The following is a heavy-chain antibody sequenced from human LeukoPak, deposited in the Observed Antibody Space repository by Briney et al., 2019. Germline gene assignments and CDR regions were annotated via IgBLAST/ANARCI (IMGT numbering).Heavy chain of an antibody. J-gene: IGHJ3*02. CDR3: ARDRGVVTSAFDI. V-gene: IGHV4-38-2*02. CDR2: IYHSGST. D-gene: IGHD4-23*01. Sequence: SEPLSLLRCLSGDSLSIVYYWGSIRPPPGAGLEWIGSIYHSGSTYYNPSLKSRVPISVDTSKNQFSLKLSSVTAADTAVYYCARDRGVVTSAFDIWGQGTMVTVSS. CDR1: GDSLSIVYY.